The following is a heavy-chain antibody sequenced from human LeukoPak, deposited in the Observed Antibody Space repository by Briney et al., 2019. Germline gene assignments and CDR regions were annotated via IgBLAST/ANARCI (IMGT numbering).Heavy chain of an antibody. D-gene: IGHD1-26*01. Sequence: SQTLSLTCAISGDSVPTNSATWTWLRQSPSRGLEWLGRTYYRSKWYNDYAVSMKSRITINPDTSKNQSSLQLNSVTPEDTAVYYCARLVGASWFDSWGQGTLVTVSS. CDR1: GDSVPTNSAT. J-gene: IGHJ5*01. V-gene: IGHV6-1*01. CDR2: TYYRSKWYN. CDR3: ARLVGASWFDS.